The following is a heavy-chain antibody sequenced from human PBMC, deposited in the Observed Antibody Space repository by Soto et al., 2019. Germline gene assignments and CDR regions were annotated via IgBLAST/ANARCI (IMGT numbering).Heavy chain of an antibody. J-gene: IGHJ4*02. CDR1: GVTFNTYA. CDR2: VSYDGSNK. V-gene: IGHV3-30*04. Sequence: QVQLVESGGGVVQPGRSLTLSCAASGVTFNTYAMHWVRHAPGKGLEWVAIVSYDGSNKYYADSVKGRFTISRDNSKSTLYLEMNSVRAEDTAVYYCAKDRGRYCSGGRCYLFDSWGQGTLVTVSS. D-gene: IGHD2-15*01. CDR3: AKDRGRYCSGGRCYLFDS.